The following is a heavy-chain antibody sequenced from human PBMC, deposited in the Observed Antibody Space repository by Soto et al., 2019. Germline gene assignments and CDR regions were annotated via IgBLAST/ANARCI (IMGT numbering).Heavy chain of an antibody. J-gene: IGHJ5*02. Sequence: ASVKVSCKASGGTFSSYAISWVRQAPGQGLEWMGGIIPIFGTANYAQKFQGRVMITADESTSTAYMELSSLRSEDTAVYYCARDPTTDNWNYVPWFDPWGQGTLVTVSS. CDR2: IIPIFGTA. V-gene: IGHV1-69*13. CDR3: ARDPTTDNWNYVPWFDP. CDR1: GGTFSSYA. D-gene: IGHD1-7*01.